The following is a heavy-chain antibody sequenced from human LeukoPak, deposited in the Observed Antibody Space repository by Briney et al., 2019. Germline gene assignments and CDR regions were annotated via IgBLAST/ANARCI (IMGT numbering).Heavy chain of an antibody. Sequence: SETLSLTCTVSGGSISSYYWSWIRQPPGKGLEWIGYIYYSGSTNYNPSLKSRVTISVDTSKNQFSLKLSSVTAADTAVYYCARHRAIHNWFDPWGQGTLVTVTS. V-gene: IGHV4-59*08. CDR1: GGSISSYY. CDR3: ARHRAIHNWFDP. D-gene: IGHD2-2*01. J-gene: IGHJ5*02. CDR2: IYYSGST.